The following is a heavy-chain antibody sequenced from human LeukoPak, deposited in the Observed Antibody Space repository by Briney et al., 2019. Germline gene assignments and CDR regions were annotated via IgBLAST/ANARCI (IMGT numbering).Heavy chain of an antibody. CDR3: AKVGYCSSNCFRTHDY. CDR1: GFTFSDAV. J-gene: IGHJ4*02. D-gene: IGHD2-15*01. CDR2: ISSDSDVT. Sequence: GGSLRLSCAASGFTFSDAVMSWVRQAPGKGLEWVSAISSDSDVTYYAASVKGRFTISRDNSKSTVYLQMNSLRAEDAATYYCAKVGYCSSNCFRTHDYWGQGALVTVSS. V-gene: IGHV3-23*01.